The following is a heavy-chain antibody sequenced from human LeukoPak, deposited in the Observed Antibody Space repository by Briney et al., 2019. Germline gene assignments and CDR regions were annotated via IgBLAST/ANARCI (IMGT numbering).Heavy chain of an antibody. D-gene: IGHD5-12*01. CDR3: AKSKGYSGPPGDY. V-gene: IGHV3-30*02. CDR2: IWYDGSNK. J-gene: IGHJ4*02. Sequence: GGSLRLSCAASGFTFSSYGMHWVRQAPGKGLEWVAVIWYDGSNKYYADSVKGRFTISRDNSKNTLYLQMNSLRAEDTAVYYCAKSKGYSGPPGDYWGQGTLVTVSS. CDR1: GFTFSSYG.